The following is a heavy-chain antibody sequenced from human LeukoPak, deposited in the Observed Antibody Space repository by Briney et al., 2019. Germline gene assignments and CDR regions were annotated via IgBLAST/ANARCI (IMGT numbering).Heavy chain of an antibody. Sequence: SETLSLTCTVSGGSISSYYWSWIRQPAGKGLEWIGRIYTSGSTNYNPSLKSRVTISVDTSKNQFSLKLSSVTAADTAVYYCARQPLNNSSGYYFELDYWGQGTLVTVSS. CDR1: GGSISSYY. J-gene: IGHJ4*02. D-gene: IGHD3-22*01. CDR3: ARQPLNNSSGYYFELDY. V-gene: IGHV4-4*07. CDR2: IYTSGST.